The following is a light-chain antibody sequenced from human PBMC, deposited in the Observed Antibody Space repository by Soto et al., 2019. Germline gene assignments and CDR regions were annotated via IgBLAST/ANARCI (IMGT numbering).Light chain of an antibody. CDR1: SSDVGGYNY. Sequence: QPVLTQPASVSGSAGQSITISCTGTSSDVGGYNYVSWYQHHPGKAPKLLIYDVSNRPSGISNRFSGSKSDNTASLTISGLQPEDEADYYCSSYTTSNTRQIVFGTGTKVTVL. CDR2: DVS. V-gene: IGLV2-14*03. J-gene: IGLJ1*01. CDR3: SSYTTSNTRQIV.